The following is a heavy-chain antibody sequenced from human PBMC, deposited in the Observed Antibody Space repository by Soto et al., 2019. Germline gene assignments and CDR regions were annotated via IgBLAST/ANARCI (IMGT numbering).Heavy chain of an antibody. CDR3: ARDREGYLDY. J-gene: IGHJ4*02. V-gene: IGHV1-2*02. Sequence: QVQLVQSGAEVKKPGASVKVSCKASGYTFTGYYMHWVRQAPGQGLEWMGWISPNSGVTSYAKKFQGRVTMTRDRSISTIYMELYSLRADDTAVYYCARDREGYLDYWVQGTLVTVSS. CDR1: GYTFTGYY. CDR2: ISPNSGVT.